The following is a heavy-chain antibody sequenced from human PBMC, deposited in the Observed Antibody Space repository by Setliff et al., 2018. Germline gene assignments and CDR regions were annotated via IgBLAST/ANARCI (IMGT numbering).Heavy chain of an antibody. Sequence: GSLRLSCAASGFTFSSYWRYWVRQAPGKGLVWVSRINRDGSYTVYADSVEGRFTISRDNAKNTLYLQMNSLGAEDTAVYYCARDSYTSPDYWGQGTLVTVSS. CDR3: ARDSYTSPDY. CDR1: GFTFSSYW. CDR2: INRDGSYT. J-gene: IGHJ4*02. V-gene: IGHV3-74*01. D-gene: IGHD6-13*01.